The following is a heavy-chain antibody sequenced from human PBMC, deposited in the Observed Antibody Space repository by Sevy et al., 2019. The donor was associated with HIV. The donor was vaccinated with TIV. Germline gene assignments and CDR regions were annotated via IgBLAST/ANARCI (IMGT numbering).Heavy chain of an antibody. J-gene: IGHJ3*02. Sequence: SGPTLVNPTQTLTLTCTFSGFSLSTSGVGVGWIRQPPGKALEWLALIYWDDDKRYSPSLKSRLTITNDTSKNQVVLTMTNMDPVDTATYYCAHKMVGIAVGDAFDIWGQGTMVTVSS. CDR3: AHKMVGIAVGDAFDI. V-gene: IGHV2-5*02. D-gene: IGHD6-19*01. CDR1: GFSLSTSGVG. CDR2: IYWDDDK.